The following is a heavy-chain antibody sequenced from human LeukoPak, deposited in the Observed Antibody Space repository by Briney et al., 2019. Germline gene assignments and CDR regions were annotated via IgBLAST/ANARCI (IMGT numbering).Heavy chain of an antibody. D-gene: IGHD2-15*01. CDR1: GFTFSSYS. V-gene: IGHV3-48*04. Sequence: PGGSLRLSCAASGFTFSSYSMNWVRQAPGKGLEWVSYISSSSSTIYYADSVKGRFTISRDNAKNSLYLQMNSLRAEDTAVYYCARDVPRLGYCSGGSCFLSYYYYGMDVWGQGTTVTVSS. CDR3: ARDVPRLGYCSGGSCFLSYYYYGMDV. J-gene: IGHJ6*02. CDR2: ISSSSSTI.